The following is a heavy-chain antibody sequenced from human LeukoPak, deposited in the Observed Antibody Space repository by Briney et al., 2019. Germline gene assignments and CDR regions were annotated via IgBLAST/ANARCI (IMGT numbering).Heavy chain of an antibody. CDR1: GGSFSGYY. J-gene: IGHJ4*02. D-gene: IGHD5-18*01. Sequence: KSSETLSLTCAVYGGSFSGYYWSWIRQPPGKGLEWIGEINHSGSTNYNPSLKSRVTISVDTSKNQFSLKLSSVTAADTAVYYCARVGDTAMVRGGGKIDYWGQGTLVTVSS. CDR2: INHSGST. V-gene: IGHV4-34*01. CDR3: ARVGDTAMVRGGGKIDY.